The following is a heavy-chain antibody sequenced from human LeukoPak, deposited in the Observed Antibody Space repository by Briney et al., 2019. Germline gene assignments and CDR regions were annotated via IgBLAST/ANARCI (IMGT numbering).Heavy chain of an antibody. D-gene: IGHD3-22*01. CDR1: GFTFTSSA. V-gene: IGHV1-58*01. CDR3: AAEGHYYDSSGYYYSDY. CDR2: IVVGSGNT. J-gene: IGHJ4*02. Sequence: SVKVSCKASGFTFTSSAVQWVRQARGQRLEWIGWIVVGSGNTNYAQKFQERVTITRDMSTSTAYMELSSLRSKDTAVYYCAAEGHYYDSSGYYYSDYWGQGTLVTVSS.